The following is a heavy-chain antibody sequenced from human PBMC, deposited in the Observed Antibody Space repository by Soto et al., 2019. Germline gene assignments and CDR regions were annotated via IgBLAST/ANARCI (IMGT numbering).Heavy chain of an antibody. CDR3: ARDQQLTRYYYYGMDV. D-gene: IGHD6-13*01. J-gene: IGHJ6*02. CDR1: GFTFSSYV. Sequence: GGSLRLSCAASGFTFSSYVMHWVRQAPGKGLEWVAVIWYDGSNKYYADSVKGRFTISRDNSKNTLYLQMNSLRAEDTAVYYCARDQQLTRYYYYGMDVWGQGTTVTVSS. CDR2: IWYDGSNK. V-gene: IGHV3-33*01.